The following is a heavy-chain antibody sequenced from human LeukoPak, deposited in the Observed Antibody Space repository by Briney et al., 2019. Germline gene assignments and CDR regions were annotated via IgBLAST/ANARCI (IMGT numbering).Heavy chain of an antibody. V-gene: IGHV3-30*18. CDR3: AKEVAAAGHFDY. CDR1: GFTFSSYG. J-gene: IGHJ4*02. Sequence: GGSLRLSCAASGFTFSSYGMHWVRQAPGKGLEWVAVISYDGSNKYYADSVKGRFTISRDNSKNTLYLQMNSLRAEDTAVYYCAKEVAAAGHFDYWGQGTLVTVSS. CDR2: ISYDGSNK. D-gene: IGHD6-13*01.